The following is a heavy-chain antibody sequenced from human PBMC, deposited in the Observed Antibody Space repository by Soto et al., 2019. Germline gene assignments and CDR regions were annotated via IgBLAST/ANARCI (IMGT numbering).Heavy chain of an antibody. CDR3: ARATGTLRSRNCDY. D-gene: IGHD1-1*01. Sequence: SETLSLTCSVPGGSISTVGHYWTWIRQPPGKGLEWIGSIYHTGSTYYSKSLRSRLTMSVDTSKSQFSLRLSSVTAADTAVYYCARATGTLRSRNCDYWGQGSLVTVSS. V-gene: IGHV4-31*03. CDR2: IYHTGST. CDR1: GGSISTVGHY. J-gene: IGHJ4*02.